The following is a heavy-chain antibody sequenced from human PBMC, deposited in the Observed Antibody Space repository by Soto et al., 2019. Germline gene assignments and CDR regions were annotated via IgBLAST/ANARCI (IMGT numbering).Heavy chain of an antibody. CDR3: ARATGTLRSRNCDY. D-gene: IGHD1-1*01. Sequence: SETLSLTCSVPGGSISTVGHYWTWIRQPPGKGLEWIGSIYHTGSTYYSKSLRSRLTMSVDTSKSQFSLRLSSVTAADTAVYYCARATGTLRSRNCDYWGQGSLVTVSS. V-gene: IGHV4-31*03. CDR2: IYHTGST. CDR1: GGSISTVGHY. J-gene: IGHJ4*02.